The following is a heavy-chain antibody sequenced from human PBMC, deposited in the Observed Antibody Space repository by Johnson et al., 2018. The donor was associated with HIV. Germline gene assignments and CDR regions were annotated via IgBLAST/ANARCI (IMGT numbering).Heavy chain of an antibody. CDR3: ATFGGGSFHAFDI. CDR1: GFTFSSYA. V-gene: IGHV3-30*04. D-gene: IGHD1-26*01. CDR2: ISYDGSNK. J-gene: IGHJ3*02. Sequence: VESGGGVVQPGRSLRLSCAASGFTFSSYAMHWVRQAPGKRLEWVAVISYDGSNKYYADSVKGRFTISRDNSKNMLYLQMNSLRAEDAAVYYCATFGGGSFHAFDIWGQGTMVTVSS.